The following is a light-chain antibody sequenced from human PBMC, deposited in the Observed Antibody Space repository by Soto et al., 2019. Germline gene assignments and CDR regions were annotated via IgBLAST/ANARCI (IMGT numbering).Light chain of an antibody. V-gene: IGLV1-51*02. J-gene: IGLJ2*01. Sequence: QSVLTQPPSVSAAPGQKVTFSCSGGSSNIGNNYVSWYQQLPGTAPKLVIYEDNKRPSGIPDRYSGSKSGTSATLGITGLQTGDEAVYYCGTWDSSLSAGVFGGGTKLTVL. CDR1: SSNIGNNY. CDR3: GTWDSSLSAGV. CDR2: EDN.